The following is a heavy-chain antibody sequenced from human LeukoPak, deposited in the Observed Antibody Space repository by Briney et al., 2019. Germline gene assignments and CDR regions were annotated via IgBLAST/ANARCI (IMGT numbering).Heavy chain of an antibody. J-gene: IGHJ4*02. V-gene: IGHV5-10-1*01. CDR2: IDPSDSYT. CDR3: ARHPTLVTARPYYFDY. D-gene: IGHD6-6*01. Sequence: GESLKISCKGSGSSFTSYWISWVRQMPGKGLEWMGRIDPSDSYTNYSPSFQGHVTISADKSISTAYLQWSSLKASDTAMYYCARHPTLVTARPYYFDYWGQGTLVTVSS. CDR1: GSSFTSYW.